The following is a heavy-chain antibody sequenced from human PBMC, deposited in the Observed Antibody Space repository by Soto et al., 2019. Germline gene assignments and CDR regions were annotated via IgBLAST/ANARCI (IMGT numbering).Heavy chain of an antibody. V-gene: IGHV3-30-3*01. CDR1: GFTFSSYA. CDR3: ARDRFDVDTAMVTFWFDP. CDR2: ISYDGSNK. D-gene: IGHD5-18*01. J-gene: IGHJ5*02. Sequence: PGGSLRLSCAASGFTFSSYAMHWVRQAPGKGLEWVAVISYDGSNKYYADSVKGRFTISRDNSKNTLYLQMNGLRAEDTAVYYCARDRFDVDTAMVTFWFDPWGQGTLVTAPQ.